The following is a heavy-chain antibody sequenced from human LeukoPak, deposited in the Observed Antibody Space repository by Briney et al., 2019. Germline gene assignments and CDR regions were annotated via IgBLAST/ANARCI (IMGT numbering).Heavy chain of an antibody. CDR2: IHYSGST. V-gene: IGHV4-59*01. J-gene: IGHJ5*02. CDR1: GGSINNYY. D-gene: IGHD1-1*01. CDR3: ARDRLQLQS. Sequence: SETLSLTCTVSGGSINNYYWSWIRQPPGKGLEWIGYIHYSGSTHYNPSLKSRVTISVDTSKNQFSLKLSSVTAADTAVYYCARDRLQLQSWGQGTLVTVSS.